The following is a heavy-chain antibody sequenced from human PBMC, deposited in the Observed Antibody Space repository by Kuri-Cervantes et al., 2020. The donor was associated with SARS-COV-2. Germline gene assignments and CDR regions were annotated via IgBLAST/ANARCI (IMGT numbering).Heavy chain of an antibody. CDR1: GFTFSDYY. J-gene: IGHJ4*02. Sequence: GGSLRLSCAASGFTFSDYYMSWIRQAPGKGLEWVSYISSSGSTIHYADSVKGRFTISRDNAKNSLYLQMNSLRAEDTAVYYCARAYDFWSGYYPHWGQGTLVTVSS. D-gene: IGHD3-3*01. CDR2: ISSSGSTI. CDR3: ARAYDFWSGYYPH. V-gene: IGHV3-11*01.